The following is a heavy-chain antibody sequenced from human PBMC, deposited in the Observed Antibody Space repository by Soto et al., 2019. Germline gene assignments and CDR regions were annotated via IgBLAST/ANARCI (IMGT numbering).Heavy chain of an antibody. Sequence: SETLSLTCTVSGGSISSYYWSWIRQPPGKGLEWIGYIYYSGSTNYNPSLKSRVTISVDTSKNQFSLKLSSVTAADTAIYYCARVWGGAFDFWGQGTMVTVSS. CDR3: ARVWGGAFDF. D-gene: IGHD3-10*01. J-gene: IGHJ3*01. CDR2: IYYSGST. CDR1: GGSISSYY. V-gene: IGHV4-59*01.